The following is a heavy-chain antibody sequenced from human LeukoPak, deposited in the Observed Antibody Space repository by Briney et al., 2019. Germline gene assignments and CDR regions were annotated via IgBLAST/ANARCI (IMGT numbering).Heavy chain of an antibody. Sequence: GSSVKVSCKASGGTFSSYAISWVRQAPGQGLEWMGGIIPIFGTANYAQKFQGRVTITADESTSTAYMELSSLRSEDTAVYYCARDRGLVATSYYYYMDVWGKGTTVTISS. CDR2: IIPIFGTA. CDR1: GGTFSSYA. D-gene: IGHD5-24*01. J-gene: IGHJ6*03. CDR3: ARDRGLVATSYYYYMDV. V-gene: IGHV1-69*01.